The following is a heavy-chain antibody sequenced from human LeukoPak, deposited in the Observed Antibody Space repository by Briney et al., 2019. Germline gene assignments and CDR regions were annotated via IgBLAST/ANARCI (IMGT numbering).Heavy chain of an antibody. CDR1: GGSFSGYY. V-gene: IGHV4-34*01. CDR3: ARGSDGLRYFDL. D-gene: IGHD2-8*01. Sequence: PSETLSLTCAVYGGSFSGYYWSWIRQPPGKGQEWIGEINHSGSTNYNPSLKSRVTISVDTSKNQFSLKLSSVTAADTAVYYCARGSDGLRYFDLWGRGTLVTVSS. J-gene: IGHJ2*01. CDR2: INHSGST.